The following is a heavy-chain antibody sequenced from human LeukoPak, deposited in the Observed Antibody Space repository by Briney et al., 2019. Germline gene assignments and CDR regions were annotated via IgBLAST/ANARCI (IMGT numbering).Heavy chain of an antibody. CDR1: GFTFSSYG. Sequence: GGSLRLSCAASGFTFSSYGMHWVRQAPGKGLEWVAFIRYDGSNKYYADSVKGRFTISRDNSKNTLYLQMNSLRAEDTAVYYCARRFQIDRGWYPDYWGQGTLVTVSS. D-gene: IGHD6-19*01. CDR3: ARRFQIDRGWYPDY. V-gene: IGHV3-30*02. CDR2: IRYDGSNK. J-gene: IGHJ4*02.